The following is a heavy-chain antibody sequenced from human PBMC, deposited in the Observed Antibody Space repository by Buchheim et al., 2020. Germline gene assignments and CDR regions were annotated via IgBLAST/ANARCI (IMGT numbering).Heavy chain of an antibody. J-gene: IGHJ2*01. Sequence: QVQLVQSGAEVKKPGSSVKVSCKASEGTLNTYGVSWVRQAPGQGLEWMAVIIPMFGTVYYAQKFQGRVTITADTSTGTVYVEVTSLRFEDTAGYYCARSTAETRWFFDVWGRGT. CDR3: ARSTAETRWFFDV. V-gene: IGHV1-69*06. CDR2: IIPMFGTV. D-gene: IGHD6-6*01. CDR1: EGTLNTYG.